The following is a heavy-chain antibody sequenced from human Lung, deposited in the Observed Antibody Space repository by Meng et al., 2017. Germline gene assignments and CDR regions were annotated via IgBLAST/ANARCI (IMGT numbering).Heavy chain of an antibody. CDR3: AKQRGDDSRYVWVH. J-gene: IGHJ4*02. V-gene: IGHV1-18*01. CDR2: LNTYNGDT. Sequence: ASVKVSCKASGYTFTNFGLSWVRQAPGQGLEWLGWLNTYNGDTKYPQKFQGRVTMTRDTSTNTAYMELRSLTSDDTAVYYCAKQRGDDSRYVWVHWGQGTLVTVSS. CDR1: GYTFTNFG. D-gene: IGHD3-16*01.